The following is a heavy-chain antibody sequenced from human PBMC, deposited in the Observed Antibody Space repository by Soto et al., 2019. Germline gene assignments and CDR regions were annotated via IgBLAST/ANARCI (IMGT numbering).Heavy chain of an antibody. CDR3: ARAKSGSSSTFDI. J-gene: IGHJ3*02. D-gene: IGHD1-26*01. V-gene: IGHV3-23*01. Sequence: PGGSLRLSCAASGFTFGSYAMSWVRQAPGKGLEWVSTISGSGGSTYYADSVKGRFTISRDNSKNTLYLQMNSLRAEDTALYYCARAKSGSSSTFDIWGQGTKVTVSS. CDR1: GFTFGSYA. CDR2: ISGSGGST.